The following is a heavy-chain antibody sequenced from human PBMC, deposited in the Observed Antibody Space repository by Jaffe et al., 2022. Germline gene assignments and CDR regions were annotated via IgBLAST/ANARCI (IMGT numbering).Heavy chain of an antibody. CDR1: GYSISSGYY. V-gene: IGHV4-38-2*01. D-gene: IGHD2-2*01. CDR3: ARTRTPQQWFDP. Sequence: QVQLQESGPGLVKPSETLSLTCAVSGYSISSGYYWGWIRQPPGKGLEWIGSIYHSGSTYYNPSLKSRVTISVDTSKNQFSLKLSSVTAADTAVYYCARTRTPQQWFDPWGQGTLVTVSS. CDR2: IYHSGST. J-gene: IGHJ5*02.